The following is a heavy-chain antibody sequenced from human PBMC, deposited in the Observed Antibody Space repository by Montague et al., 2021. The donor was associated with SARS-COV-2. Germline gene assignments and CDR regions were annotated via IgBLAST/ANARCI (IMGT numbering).Heavy chain of an antibody. CDR3: ARDLKPPGDILTGYLPYYYYMDV. J-gene: IGHJ6*03. D-gene: IGHD3-9*01. V-gene: IGHV6-1*01. CDR1: GDSVSSNSAA. CDR2: TYYRSKWYN. Sequence: CAISGDSVSSNSAAWNWIRQSPSRDLEWLGRTYYRSKWYNDYAVSVKSRITINPDTSKNQFSLQLNSVTPEDTTVYYCARDLKPPGDILTGYLPYYYYMDVWGKGTTVTVS.